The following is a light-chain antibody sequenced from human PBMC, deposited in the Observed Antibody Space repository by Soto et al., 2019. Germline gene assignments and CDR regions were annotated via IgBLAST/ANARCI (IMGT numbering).Light chain of an antibody. V-gene: IGKV3-20*01. CDR1: QSVSSSY. CDR2: GAS. CDR3: QQYGGSPSIT. Sequence: EIVLTQSPGTLSLSPWERATLSCRASQSVSSSYLAWYQQKPGQAPRLLIYGASTRATGIPDRFSGSGSGTDFTLTISRLEPEDSAVYYCQQYGGSPSITFGQGTRLEIK. J-gene: IGKJ5*01.